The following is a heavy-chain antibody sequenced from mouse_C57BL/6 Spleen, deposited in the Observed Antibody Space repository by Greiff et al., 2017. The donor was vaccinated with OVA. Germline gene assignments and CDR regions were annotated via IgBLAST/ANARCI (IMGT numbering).Heavy chain of an antibody. Sequence: VQLQQPGAELVKPGASVKLSCKASGYTFTSYWMQWVKQRPGQGLAWIGEIDPSDSYTNYNQKFKGKATLTVDTSSSTAYMQLSSLTSEDSAVYYCARRGVDDYDLFDVWGTGTTVTVSS. CDR1: GYTFTSYW. CDR2: IDPSDSYT. D-gene: IGHD2-4*01. V-gene: IGHV1-50*01. CDR3: ARRGVDDYDLFDV. J-gene: IGHJ1*03.